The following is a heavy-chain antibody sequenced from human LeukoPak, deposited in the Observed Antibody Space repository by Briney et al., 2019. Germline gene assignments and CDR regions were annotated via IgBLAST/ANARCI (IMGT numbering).Heavy chain of an antibody. Sequence: PGGSLRLSCVASGFTVSSYGMTWVRLAPGKGLEWVSAFSATDGSAQYAESVKGRFTISRDNSKNSLYLQMNSLRDEDTAVYYCAKARIAAAGTGAFDVWGQGTMVTVSS. CDR3: AKARIAAAGTGAFDV. J-gene: IGHJ3*01. D-gene: IGHD6-13*01. CDR1: GFTVSSYG. V-gene: IGHV3-23*01. CDR2: FSATDGSA.